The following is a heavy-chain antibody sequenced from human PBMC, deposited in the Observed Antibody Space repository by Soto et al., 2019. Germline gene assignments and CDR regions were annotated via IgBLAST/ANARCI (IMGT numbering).Heavy chain of an antibody. V-gene: IGHV3-30-3*01. Sequence: QVQLVESGGGVVQPGRSLRLSCAASGFTFSSYAMHWVRQAPGKGLEWVAVISYDGSNKYYEDSVKGRFTISRDNSKNTLYLQMNSLRAEDTAVYYCARAQGSGSYSTCDYWGQGTLVTVSS. D-gene: IGHD3-10*01. CDR1: GFTFSSYA. CDR3: ARAQGSGSYSTCDY. J-gene: IGHJ4*02. CDR2: ISYDGSNK.